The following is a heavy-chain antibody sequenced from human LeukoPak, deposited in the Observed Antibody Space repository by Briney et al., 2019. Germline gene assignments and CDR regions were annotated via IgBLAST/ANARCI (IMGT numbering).Heavy chain of an antibody. CDR1: AYSFTSYW. CDR2: IYPGDSDT. D-gene: IGHD6-13*01. V-gene: IGHV5-51*01. J-gene: IGHJ5*02. Sequence: GESLKISCKGSAYSFTSYWIGWVRQMPGKGLERMGIIYPGDSDTRYSPSFQGQVTISADKSISTAYLQWSSLKASDTAMYYCARLADIAAANWFDPWGQGTLVTVSS. CDR3: ARLADIAAANWFDP.